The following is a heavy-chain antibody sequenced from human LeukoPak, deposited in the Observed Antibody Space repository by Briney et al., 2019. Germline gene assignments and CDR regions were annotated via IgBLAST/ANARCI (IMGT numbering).Heavy chain of an antibody. Sequence: SETLSLTCTVSGGSLIPTYWTGIRNPPRKGRKGIGYIFHTGPTRYNPSLNSRLTISVETSKTQFSLRLNSVTATDTAIYYCARLDSGDHGNIPHWGQGTLVTVSS. CDR2: IFHTGPT. CDR3: ARLDSGDHGNIPH. V-gene: IGHV4-59*08. J-gene: IGHJ1*01. CDR1: GGSLIPTY. D-gene: IGHD1-26*01.